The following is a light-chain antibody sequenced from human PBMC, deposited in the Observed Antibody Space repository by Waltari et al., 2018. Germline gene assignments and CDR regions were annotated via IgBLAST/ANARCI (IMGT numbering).Light chain of an antibody. CDR3: QQYNNWWT. CDR2: GAS. J-gene: IGKJ1*01. V-gene: IGKV3-15*01. CDR1: QSVSTN. Sequence: EIVMTQSPATLSVSPGERATLSCRASQSVSTNLAWYQHKPGQAPRLLIYGASTRATGIPARFSGSGSGTECTLTISSMQSEDFAVYYCQQYNNWWTFGQGTKVEIK.